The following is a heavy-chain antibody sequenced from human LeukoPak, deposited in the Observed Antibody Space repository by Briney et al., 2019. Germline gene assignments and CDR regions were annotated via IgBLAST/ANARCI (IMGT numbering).Heavy chain of an antibody. CDR2: IYSSGST. CDR1: GGSIRNYF. V-gene: IGHV4-59*08. Sequence: TSETLSLTCSVSGGSIRNYFWSWIRQPAGKGLEWIGNIYSSGSTNYNPSLKSRVTISVDTSKSQFSLRLSSVTAADTAVYYCARHYRGYSYGQFDNWGQGTLVTVSS. CDR3: ARHYRGYSYGQFDN. D-gene: IGHD5-18*01. J-gene: IGHJ4*02.